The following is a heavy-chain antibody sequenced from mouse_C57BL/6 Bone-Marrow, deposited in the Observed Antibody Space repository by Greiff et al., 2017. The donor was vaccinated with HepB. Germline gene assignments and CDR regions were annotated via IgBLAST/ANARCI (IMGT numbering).Heavy chain of an antibody. D-gene: IGHD2-2*01. CDR2: ISDGGSYT. V-gene: IGHV5-4*01. CDR1: GFTFSSYA. Sequence: EVQLVESGGGLVKPGGSLKLSCAASGFTFSSYAMSWVRQTPEKRLEWVATISDGGSYTYYPDNVKGRFTISRDNAKNNLYLQMSHLKSEDTAMYYCARAWLRLYWYFDVWGTGTTVTVSS. J-gene: IGHJ1*03. CDR3: ARAWLRLYWYFDV.